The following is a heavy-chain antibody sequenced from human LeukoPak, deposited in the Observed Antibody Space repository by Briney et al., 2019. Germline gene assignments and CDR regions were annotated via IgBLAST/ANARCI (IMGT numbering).Heavy chain of an antibody. CDR2: IFTSGNT. D-gene: IGHD6-19*01. Sequence: NPSETLSLTCTVSGGSISSHSWSWIRQPAGKGLEWIGRIFTSGNTYYNPSLKSRVTISVDTSKNQFSLKLSSVTAADTAVYYCARGRGIAVAGTQYFQHWGQGTLVTVSS. J-gene: IGHJ1*01. CDR3: ARGRGIAVAGTQYFQH. CDR1: GGSISSHS. V-gene: IGHV4-4*07.